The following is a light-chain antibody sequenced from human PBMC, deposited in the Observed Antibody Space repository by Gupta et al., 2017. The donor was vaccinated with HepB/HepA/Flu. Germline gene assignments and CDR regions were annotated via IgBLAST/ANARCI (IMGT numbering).Light chain of an antibody. J-gene: IGLJ3*02. Sequence: QSVLTQAPSASGHPGQWVAFSCSGSSSNIESNTVVWYQQLTGTAPKLLIYKTDQRPSGVPDRFSGSKSGSSASLAISGLQSEDEAAYDGAAWDSTMNSLRFGGGPKLTV. CDR3: AAWDSTMNSLR. V-gene: IGLV1-44*01. CDR1: SSNIESNT. CDR2: KTD.